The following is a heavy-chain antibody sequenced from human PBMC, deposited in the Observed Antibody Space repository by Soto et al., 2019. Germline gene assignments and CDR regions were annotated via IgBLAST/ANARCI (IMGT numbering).Heavy chain of an antibody. CDR2: ISHSGIT. V-gene: IGHV4-4*02. CDR3: ARVLRGWFDP. J-gene: IGHJ5*02. Sequence: TLSLTCAVSGGSITSANWWTWVRQPPGGGLEWIGEISHSGITNYKASLKSRVAMSVDKTKNDVSLKLTSVTAADTAVYYCARVLRGWFDPWGQGTPVTVSS. CDR1: GGSITSANW.